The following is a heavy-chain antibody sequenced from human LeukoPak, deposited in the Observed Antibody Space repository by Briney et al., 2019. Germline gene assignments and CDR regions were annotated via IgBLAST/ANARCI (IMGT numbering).Heavy chain of an antibody. J-gene: IGHJ6*02. CDR2: INHSGST. CDR1: GGSFSGFY. V-gene: IGHV4-34*01. D-gene: IGHD6-13*01. CDR3: ARVHAPGYSSSWILLHYYYYGMDV. Sequence: PSETLSLTCAVYGGSFSGFYWTWIRQPPGKGLEWIGEINHSGSTNYNPSLKSRVTISVDTSKNQFPLKLSSVTAADTAVYYCARVHAPGYSSSWILLHYYYYGMDVWGQGTTVTVSS.